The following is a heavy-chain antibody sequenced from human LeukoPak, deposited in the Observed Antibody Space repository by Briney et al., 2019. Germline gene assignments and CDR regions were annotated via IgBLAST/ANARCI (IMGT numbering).Heavy chain of an antibody. Sequence: GEYLKISCKGSGFSFTSYWIGWVRQMPGTGLEWMAIIYPGDSNTLYSPSFQGQVTISADKSISTAYLQWSGLKASDTAMYYCARHAGYYYGAGRDYYYYFMDVWGKGTTVTVSS. CDR1: GFSFTSYW. V-gene: IGHV5-51*01. D-gene: IGHD3-10*01. CDR3: ARHAGYYYGAGRDYYYYFMDV. J-gene: IGHJ6*03. CDR2: IYPGDSNT.